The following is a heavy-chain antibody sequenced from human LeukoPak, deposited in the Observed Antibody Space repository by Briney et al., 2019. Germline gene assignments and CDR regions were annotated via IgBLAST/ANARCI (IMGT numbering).Heavy chain of an antibody. CDR3: ARGGPTVYYYYGMDV. Sequence: GGSLRLSCAASGFTFSSYAMHWVRQAPGKGLEWVAVISYDGSNKYYADSVKGRFTISRDNSKNTLYLQMNSLRAEDTAVYYCARGGPTVYYYYGMDVWGQGTTVTVSS. CDR2: ISYDGSNK. V-gene: IGHV3-30-3*01. J-gene: IGHJ6*02. D-gene: IGHD4-4*01. CDR1: GFTFSSYA.